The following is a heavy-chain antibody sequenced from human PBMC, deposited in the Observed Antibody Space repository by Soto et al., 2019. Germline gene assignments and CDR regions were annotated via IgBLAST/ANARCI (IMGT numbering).Heavy chain of an antibody. J-gene: IGHJ3*02. D-gene: IGHD4-17*01. CDR3: AVAYDYGGAFDI. Sequence: ASVKVSCKASGYTFTSYDINWVRQATGQGLEWIGWMNPISGNTGYAQKFQGRVTMTRNTSISTAYMELSSLRSEDTAVYYCAVAYDYGGAFDIWGQGTMVTVSS. CDR1: GYTFTSYD. V-gene: IGHV1-8*01. CDR2: MNPISGNT.